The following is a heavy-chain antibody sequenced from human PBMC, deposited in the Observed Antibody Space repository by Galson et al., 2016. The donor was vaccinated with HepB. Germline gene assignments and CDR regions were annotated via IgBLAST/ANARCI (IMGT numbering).Heavy chain of an antibody. J-gene: IGHJ4*02. CDR1: GFTLTELS. D-gene: IGHD5-24*01. Sequence: SVKVSCKVSGFTLTELSMHWVRQAPGKGLEWLGGFDPEDGETIYAQKFQARVTMTEDTSTDTAYMELSSLISEDTAIYYCATVMSVRWGLPYLDYWGQGTLVTVSS. V-gene: IGHV1-24*01. CDR3: ATVMSVRWGLPYLDY. CDR2: FDPEDGET.